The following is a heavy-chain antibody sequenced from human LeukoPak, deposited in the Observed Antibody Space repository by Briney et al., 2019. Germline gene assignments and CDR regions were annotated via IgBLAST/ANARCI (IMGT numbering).Heavy chain of an antibody. V-gene: IGHV1-18*01. CDR2: ISAYNGNT. D-gene: IGHD4-17*01. CDR3: ARNGDSGALDI. Sequence: ASVKVSCKASGYTFITYGLSWVRQAPGQGLEWMGWISAYNGNTNIAQKFQGRVTMTTYTSTSTVYMELRSLRSDDTAVYYCARNGDSGALDIWGQGTMVTVSS. J-gene: IGHJ3*02. CDR1: GYTFITYG.